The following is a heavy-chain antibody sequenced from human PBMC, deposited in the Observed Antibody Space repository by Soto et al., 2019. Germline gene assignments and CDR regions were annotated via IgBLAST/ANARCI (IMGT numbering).Heavy chain of an antibody. D-gene: IGHD3-3*01. CDR1: GYTFTSYA. CDR3: ARDQYYDFWSGPEKYYYYYGMDV. J-gene: IGHJ6*02. Sequence: ASVKVSCKASGYTFTSYAMHWVRQAPGQRLEWMGWINAGNGNTKYSQKFQGRVTITRDTSASTAYMELSSLRSEDTAVYYCARDQYYDFWSGPEKYYYYYGMDVWGQGTTVTVSS. CDR2: INAGNGNT. V-gene: IGHV1-3*01.